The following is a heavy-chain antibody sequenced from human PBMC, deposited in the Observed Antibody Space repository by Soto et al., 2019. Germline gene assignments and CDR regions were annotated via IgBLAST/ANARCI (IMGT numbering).Heavy chain of an antibody. CDR2: IYYSGST. D-gene: IGHD1-26*01. CDR1: GGSISSYY. V-gene: IGHV4-59*01. J-gene: IGHJ6*02. CDR3: ARGAVGATAGVFSYYYYGMDV. Sequence: QVQLQESGPGLVKPSETLSLTCTVSGGSISSYYWSWIRQPPGKGLEWIGYIYYSGSTNYNPSLKSRVTISVDTSKNQCSLKLSSVTAADTAVYYCARGAVGATAGVFSYYYYGMDVWGQGTTVTVSS.